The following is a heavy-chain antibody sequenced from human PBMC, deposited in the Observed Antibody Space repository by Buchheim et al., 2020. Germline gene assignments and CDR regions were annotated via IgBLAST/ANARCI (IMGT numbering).Heavy chain of an antibody. Sequence: DVYLLEFGGGLVQPGGSLRLSCAASGFGCKHYAMTWVRQAPGKGLEWVVRISWRGENTDYADSVRARFTISRDNLKNTVFFQMNTERSEDTAVYYCAKTLAPVVMSGALDVSGPGT. J-gene: IGHJ3*01. V-gene: IGHV3-23*01. CDR2: ISWRGENT. CDR1: GFGCKHYA. D-gene: IGHD4-23*01. CDR3: AKTLAPVVMSGALDV.